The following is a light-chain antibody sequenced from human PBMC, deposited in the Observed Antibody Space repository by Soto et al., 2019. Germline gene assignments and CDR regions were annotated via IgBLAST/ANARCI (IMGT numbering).Light chain of an antibody. CDR1: SSDVGGYIY. V-gene: IGLV2-14*01. CDR2: EVS. J-gene: IGLJ2*01. CDR3: SSYTSSSTVI. Sequence: QSALTQPASVSGSPGQSITISCTGTSSDVGGYIYVSWYQQYLGKAPKLMIYEVSNRPSGVSNRFSGSKSGNTASLTISGLQAEDEADYYCSSYTSSSTVIFGGATKLTVL.